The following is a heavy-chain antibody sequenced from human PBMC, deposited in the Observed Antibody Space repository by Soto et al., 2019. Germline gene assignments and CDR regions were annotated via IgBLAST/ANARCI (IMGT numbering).Heavy chain of an antibody. D-gene: IGHD5-18*01. V-gene: IGHV4-31*01. CDR2: IYYSGST. CDR1: GGSISSDGYY. Sequence: QVQLQESGPGLVKPSQTLSLTCTVSGGSISSDGYYWSWIRQHPGKGLEWIGYIYYSGSTYYNPSLPSLGTIPVETSKNQLSLELSAVTAADTAVYYFVRASWYSHGWGYFDLWGRGTLVSVSS. J-gene: IGHJ2*01. CDR3: VRASWYSHGWGYFDL.